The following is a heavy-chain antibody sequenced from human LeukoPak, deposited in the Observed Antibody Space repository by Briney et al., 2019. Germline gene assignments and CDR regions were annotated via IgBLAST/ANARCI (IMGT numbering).Heavy chain of an antibody. D-gene: IGHD1-26*01. CDR1: GYTFTGYY. V-gene: IGHV1-2*02. CDR2: INPNSGGT. Sequence: ASVKVSCKASGYTFTGYYMHWVRQAPGQGLEWMGWINPNSGGTNYAQKFQGRVTMTRDTSTSTVYMELNSLRSEDTAVYYCARDWKEGSRTTFDSWGQGTLVTVSS. J-gene: IGHJ4*02. CDR3: ARDWKEGSRTTFDS.